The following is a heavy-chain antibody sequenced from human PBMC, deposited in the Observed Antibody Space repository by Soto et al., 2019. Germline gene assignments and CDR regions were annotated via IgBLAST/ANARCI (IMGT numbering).Heavy chain of an antibody. CDR2: ISSGGTR. CDR3: ARDSPYGGYSEGF. V-gene: IGHV3-53*01. Sequence: GGSLRLSCAASGFTVNNNYMTWVRQAPGKGLEWVSVISSGGTRYYADSVKGRFTISRDNSKNTLYLQMNSLRAEDTAMYYCARDSPYGGYSEGFWGQGTLVTVSS. CDR1: GFTVNNNY. J-gene: IGHJ4*02. D-gene: IGHD2-21*02.